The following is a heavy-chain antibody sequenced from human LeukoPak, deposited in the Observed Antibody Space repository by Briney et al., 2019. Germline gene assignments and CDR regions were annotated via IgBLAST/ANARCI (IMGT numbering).Heavy chain of an antibody. CDR1: GYTFTGYY. J-gene: IGHJ5*02. V-gene: IGHV1-2*02. D-gene: IGHD5-12*01. CDR3: ARQFYSGYETYNWFDP. Sequence: ASVKVSCKASGYTFTGYYMHWVRQAPGQGLEWMGWINPNSGGTNYAQKFQGRVTMTRDTSISTAYMELSRLRSDDTAVYYCARQFYSGYETYNWFDPWGQGTPVTVSS. CDR2: INPNSGGT.